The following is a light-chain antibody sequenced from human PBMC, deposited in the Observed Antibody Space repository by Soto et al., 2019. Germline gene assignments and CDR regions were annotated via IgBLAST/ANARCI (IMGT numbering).Light chain of an antibody. V-gene: IGKV4-1*01. Sequence: DIMMTQSPDSLAVSLGERATINCKSSQSVLYSSKNKNYLAWYQQKPGQVPKLLIYWASTRESGVPDRFSGSGSGTDFPLTISSLQAEDVAVYYCQQYYTTPFTFGPGTKVDIK. CDR3: QQYYTTPFT. J-gene: IGKJ3*01. CDR2: WAS. CDR1: QSVLYSSKNKNY.